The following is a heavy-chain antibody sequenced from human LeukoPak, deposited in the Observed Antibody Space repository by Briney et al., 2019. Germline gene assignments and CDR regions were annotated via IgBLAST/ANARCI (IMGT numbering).Heavy chain of an antibody. CDR3: AGYYGSGSYED. V-gene: IGHV1-69*13. CDR1: GGTFSSYA. J-gene: IGHJ4*02. D-gene: IGHD3-10*01. Sequence: ASVKVSCKASGGTFSSYAISWVRQAPGQGLEWMGGIIPIFGTANYAQKFQGRVTITADESTSTAYMELSSLRSEDTAVYYCAGYYGSGSYEDWGQGTLVTVSS. CDR2: IIPIFGTA.